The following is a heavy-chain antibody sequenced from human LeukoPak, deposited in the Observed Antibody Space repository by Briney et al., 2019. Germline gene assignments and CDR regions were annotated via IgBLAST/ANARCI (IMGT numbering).Heavy chain of an antibody. CDR2: ITSSGGSI. Sequence: GGSLRLSCAASGFTFSPYEMNWVRQAPGKGLEWVSYITSSGGSIHYADSVKGRFTISRDNAKKSLYLQMNSLRAEDTAVYYCACGGGFEYWGQGTLVTVSS. D-gene: IGHD3-16*01. V-gene: IGHV3-48*03. CDR1: GFTFSPYE. CDR3: ACGGGFEY. J-gene: IGHJ4*02.